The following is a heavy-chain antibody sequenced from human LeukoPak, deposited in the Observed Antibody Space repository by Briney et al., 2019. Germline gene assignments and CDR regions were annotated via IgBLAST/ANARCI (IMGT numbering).Heavy chain of an antibody. Sequence: ASVKVSCKASGGTFSSYAISWVRQAPGQGLEWMGGIIPIFGTANYAQKFQGRVTITADESTSTAYMELSSLRSEDTAVYYCARDFRGSSHYYYYYGMDVWGQGTTVTVSS. J-gene: IGHJ6*02. CDR1: GGTFSSYA. V-gene: IGHV1-69*13. CDR3: ARDFRGSSHYYYYYGMDV. D-gene: IGHD3-10*01. CDR2: IIPIFGTA.